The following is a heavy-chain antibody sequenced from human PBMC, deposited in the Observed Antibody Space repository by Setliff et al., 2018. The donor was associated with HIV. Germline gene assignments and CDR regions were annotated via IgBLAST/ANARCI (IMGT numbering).Heavy chain of an antibody. CDR1: GGSISSYY. D-gene: IGHD2-15*01. Sequence: SETLSLTCTVSGGSISSYYWSWIRQPPGKGLEWIGYIYTSGSTNYNPSLKNRVTMSVDKSKNQFSLRLSSVTAADTAVYYCARARRAGSGPKYFQHWGQGTLVTVSS. V-gene: IGHV4-4*09. J-gene: IGHJ1*01. CDR2: IYTSGST. CDR3: ARARRAGSGPKYFQH.